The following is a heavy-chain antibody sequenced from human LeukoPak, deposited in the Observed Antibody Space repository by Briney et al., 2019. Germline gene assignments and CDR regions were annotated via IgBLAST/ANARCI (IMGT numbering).Heavy chain of an antibody. J-gene: IGHJ5*02. D-gene: IGHD5-18*01. CDR3: ARAGYRIDQCYGFDG. Sequence: SETLSVTSTDPVGSISSYNWCWSPHPPRKRLESIWHIFLSGRTNYNPSLKSRVTISVDTSKNQFSLKLSSVTAADTAVYYCARAGYRIDQCYGFDGWGERTLVTVS. V-gene: IGHV4-59*01. CDR1: VGSISSYN. CDR2: IFLSGRT.